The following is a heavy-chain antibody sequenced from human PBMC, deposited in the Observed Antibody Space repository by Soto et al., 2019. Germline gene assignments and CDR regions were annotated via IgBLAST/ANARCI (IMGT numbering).Heavy chain of an antibody. J-gene: IGHJ3*01. D-gene: IGHD2-2*02. Sequence: EVQLVESGGGLVKSGGSLRLSCVDSGFTFSSYSMNWVRQAPGKGLEWVASISSRSSVIWYADSLKGRFTISRDNAKNSLYLQMNRLRGEDTAVYYCLRGGRGYTRDDVLDVWGQGTMVTVSS. CDR1: GFTFSSYS. CDR2: ISSRSSVI. V-gene: IGHV3-21*06. CDR3: LRGGRGYTRDDVLDV.